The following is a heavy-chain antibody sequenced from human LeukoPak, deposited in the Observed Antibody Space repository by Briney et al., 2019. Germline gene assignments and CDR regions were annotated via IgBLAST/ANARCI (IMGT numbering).Heavy chain of an antibody. Sequence: GGSLRLSCAASGFTFSSYEMNWVRQAPGKGLEWVSYISSSGSTIYYADSVKGRFTISRDNAKNSLYLQMNSLRAEDTAVYYCARLGRMATTSYYYYYYMDVWGKGTTVTVSS. CDR3: ARLGRMATTSYYYYYYMDV. CDR1: GFTFSSYE. CDR2: ISSSGSTI. V-gene: IGHV3-48*03. J-gene: IGHJ6*03. D-gene: IGHD5-24*01.